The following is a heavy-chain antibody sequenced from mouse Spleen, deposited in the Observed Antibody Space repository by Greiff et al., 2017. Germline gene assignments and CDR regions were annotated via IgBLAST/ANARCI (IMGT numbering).Heavy chain of an antibody. V-gene: IGHV1-19*01. CDR2: INPYNGGT. J-gene: IGHJ4*01. D-gene: IGHD2-10*02. CDR1: GYTFTDYY. Sequence: VQLQQSGPVLVKPGASVKMSCKASGYTFTDYYMNWVKQSHGKSLEWIGVINPYNGGTSYNQKFKGKATLTVDKSSSTAYMELNSLTSEDSAVYYCARRALVRDAMDYWGQGTSVTVSS. CDR3: ARRALVRDAMDY.